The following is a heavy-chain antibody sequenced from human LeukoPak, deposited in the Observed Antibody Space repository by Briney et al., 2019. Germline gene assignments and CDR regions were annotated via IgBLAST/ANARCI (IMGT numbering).Heavy chain of an antibody. CDR1: GGSVSGYY. D-gene: IGHD2-15*01. V-gene: IGHV4-59*02. CDR2: VYYSGST. Sequence: SETLSLTCVVSGGSVSGYYWGWIRQPPGRGLEWIGYVYYSGSTNYNPSFKSRITISVDTSRNQFSLQLSSVTAADTAVYYCARIRRYCSGGACYVLDNWGQGTLVAVSS. CDR3: ARIRRYCSGGACYVLDN. J-gene: IGHJ4*02.